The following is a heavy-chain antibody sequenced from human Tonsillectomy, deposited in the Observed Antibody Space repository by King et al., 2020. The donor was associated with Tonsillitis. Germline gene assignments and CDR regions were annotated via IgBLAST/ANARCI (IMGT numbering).Heavy chain of an antibody. J-gene: IGHJ3*02. Sequence: VQLVESGGALVQPGGSLRLSCAASGFTFSSYWMHWVRQVPGKGLEWVSRIDGNGRSTNYADFVKGRFTISRDNAQNRLYLQMNSLRAEDTAVYYCARPQFLADIFFNIGGQGTMAPVS. CDR1: GFTFSSYW. CDR3: ARPQFLADIFFNI. V-gene: IGHV3-74*01. CDR2: IDGNGRST. D-gene: IGHD3-9*01.